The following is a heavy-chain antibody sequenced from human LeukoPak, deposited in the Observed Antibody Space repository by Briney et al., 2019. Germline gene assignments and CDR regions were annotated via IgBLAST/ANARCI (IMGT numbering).Heavy chain of an antibody. V-gene: IGHV4-59*01. CDR2: IYYSGST. J-gene: IGHJ6*02. CDR1: GVSISSYY. Sequence: SETLSLTCTVSGVSISSYYWSWIRQPPGKGLEWIGYIYYSGSTNYNPSLKSRVTISVDTSKNQFSLKLSSVTAADTAVYYCARDLYPDVWGQGTTVTVSS. CDR3: ARDLYPDV. D-gene: IGHD2-2*02.